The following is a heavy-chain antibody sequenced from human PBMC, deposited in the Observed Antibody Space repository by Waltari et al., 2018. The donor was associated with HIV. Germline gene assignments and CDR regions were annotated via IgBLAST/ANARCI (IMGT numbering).Heavy chain of an antibody. CDR3: ARIPTYYDFWSGYTEHWYFDL. V-gene: IGHV4-39*01. Sequence: QVQLQESGPGLVKPSETLSLSCNVSGGSISTSSYYWGWIRQPPGKGLEWIGSIYYSGNTYYTPSLKSRVTITMDTSKNQFSLNLTSVAAADTAIYYCARIPTYYDFWSGYTEHWYFDLWGRGTLVTVSS. D-gene: IGHD3-3*01. J-gene: IGHJ2*01. CDR2: IYYSGNT. CDR1: GGSISTSSYY.